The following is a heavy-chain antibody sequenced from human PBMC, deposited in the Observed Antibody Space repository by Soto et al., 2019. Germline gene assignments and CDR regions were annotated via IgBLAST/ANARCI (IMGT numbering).Heavy chain of an antibody. V-gene: IGHV5-51*01. CDR3: ARGGVSTRTFDY. CDR1: GYNFAGYW. Sequence: GESLKISCKGSGYNFAGYWIAWVRQMPGKGLELMGIIYPSDSDTRYRPSFQGQVTIPADKSISSAYLQWSSLRASDTAMYYCARGGVSTRTFDYWGQGTPVTVSS. J-gene: IGHJ4*02. D-gene: IGHD3-3*01. CDR2: IYPSDSDT.